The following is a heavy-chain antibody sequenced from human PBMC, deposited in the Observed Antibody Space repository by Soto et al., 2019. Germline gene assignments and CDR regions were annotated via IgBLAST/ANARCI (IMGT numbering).Heavy chain of an antibody. V-gene: IGHV3-21*01. CDR2: ISSSSSYI. J-gene: IGHJ3*02. CDR1: GFTFSSYS. CDR3: ARGHLAWVSYPVDAFDI. Sequence: EVQLVESGGGLVKPGGSLRLSCAASGFTFSSYSMNWVRQAPGKGLEWVSSISSSSSYIYYADSVKGRFTISRDNAKNSLYLQMNSLRAEDTAVYYCARGHLAWVSYPVDAFDIWGQGTMVTVSS. D-gene: IGHD3-16*02.